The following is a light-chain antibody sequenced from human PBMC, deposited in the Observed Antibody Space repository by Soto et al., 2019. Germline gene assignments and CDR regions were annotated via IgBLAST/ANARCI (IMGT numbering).Light chain of an antibody. CDR2: RTS. J-gene: IGKJ3*01. CDR3: QQDNS. CDR1: QSVSSW. V-gene: IGKV1-5*03. Sequence: DIQMTQSPSTLSASVGDRVTITCRASQSVSSWLAWYQQKPGKAPKLLIYRTSSLEPGVPSRFSGSGSGTEFTLTISSLQPYYCGTYCCQQDNSFGPGTKVEIK.